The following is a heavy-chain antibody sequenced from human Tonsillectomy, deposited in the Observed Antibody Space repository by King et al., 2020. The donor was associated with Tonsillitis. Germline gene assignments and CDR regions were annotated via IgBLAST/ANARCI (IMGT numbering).Heavy chain of an antibody. V-gene: IGHV3-66*01. J-gene: IGHJ4*02. D-gene: IGHD3-10*01. CDR3: ARFEELYFFAFNY. Sequence: VQLVESGGGLVQPGGSLRLSCAASGFTVSSNFMSWVRQAPGKGLEWVTLIYSGGSTYYADSVKGRFTISRDNSKNTLYLQMDSLRAEDTAMYYCARFEELYFFAFNYWGQGTLVTVSS. CDR1: GFTVSSNF. CDR2: IYSGGST.